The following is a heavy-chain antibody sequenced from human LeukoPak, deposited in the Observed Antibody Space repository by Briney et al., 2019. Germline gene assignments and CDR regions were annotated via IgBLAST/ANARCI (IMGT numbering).Heavy chain of an antibody. Sequence: SETLSLTCAVYGGSLSGYYWSWIRQPPGKGLEWIGEINHSGSTNYNPSLKSRVTISVDTSKNQFSLKLSSVTAADTAVYYCARRRGGTTRTTYYYDSSGYGGWFDPWGQGTLVTVSS. V-gene: IGHV4-34*01. D-gene: IGHD3-22*01. CDR3: ARRRGGTTRTTYYYDSSGYGGWFDP. J-gene: IGHJ5*02. CDR1: GGSLSGYY. CDR2: INHSGST.